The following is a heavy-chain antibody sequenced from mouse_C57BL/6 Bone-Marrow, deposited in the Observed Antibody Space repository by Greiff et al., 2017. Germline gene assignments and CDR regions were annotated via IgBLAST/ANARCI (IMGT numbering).Heavy chain of an antibody. J-gene: IGHJ2*01. CDR2: IDPSDSYT. V-gene: IGHV1-69*01. CDR3: AIRVPTIVTTCHYFDY. CDR1: GYTFTSYW. Sequence: QVQLQQPGAELVMPGASVKLSCKASGYTFTSYWMHWVKQRPGQGLEWIGEIDPSDSYTNYNQKIKGKSTLTVDQSSSTAYMQLSSLTSEDSAVYYCAIRVPTIVTTCHYFDYWGQGTTLTVSS. D-gene: IGHD2-5*01.